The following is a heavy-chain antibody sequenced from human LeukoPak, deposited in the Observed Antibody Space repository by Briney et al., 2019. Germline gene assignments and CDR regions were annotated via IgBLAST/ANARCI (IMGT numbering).Heavy chain of an antibody. J-gene: IGHJ6*03. D-gene: IGHD6-13*01. CDR3: ARSGSSSWYWYYYYMDV. CDR2: ISGSNTYI. Sequence: PGGSERLSCAAYGFTFSDYTMNWVRQAPGKGLEWVSSISGSNTYINYADSVKGRFTISRDNSKNTLYLQMNSLRAEDTAVYYCARSGSSSWYWYYYYMDVWGKGTTVTVSS. CDR1: GFTFSDYT. V-gene: IGHV3-21*01.